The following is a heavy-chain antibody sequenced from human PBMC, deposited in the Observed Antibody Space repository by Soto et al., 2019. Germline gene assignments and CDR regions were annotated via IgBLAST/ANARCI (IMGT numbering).Heavy chain of an antibody. V-gene: IGHV3-13*01. Sequence: GSLRLSCEASGFTFSVFDMHRVRQPTGKGLEWVSTIGTAGDTYYAVSVKGRFTISRDNAKNSLSLQMNSLRAGDTAVYFCARGQEVGAHFFDSWGQGTQVTVSS. CDR1: GFTFSVFD. CDR3: ARGQEVGAHFFDS. CDR2: IGTAGDT. J-gene: IGHJ4*02. D-gene: IGHD2-15*01.